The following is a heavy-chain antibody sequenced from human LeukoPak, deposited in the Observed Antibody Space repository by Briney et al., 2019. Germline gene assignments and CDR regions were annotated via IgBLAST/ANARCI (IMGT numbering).Heavy chain of an antibody. J-gene: IGHJ4*02. V-gene: IGHV3-23*01. CDR1: GFTFSSYA. CDR2: ISGSGGST. Sequence: GGSLRLSCAASGFTFSSYAMSWVRQAPGKGLEWVSAISGSGGSTYCADSVKGRFTISRDNSKNTLYLQMNSLRAKDTAVYYCAKDHYDGIDYWGQGTLVTVSS. D-gene: IGHD3-22*01. CDR3: AKDHYDGIDY.